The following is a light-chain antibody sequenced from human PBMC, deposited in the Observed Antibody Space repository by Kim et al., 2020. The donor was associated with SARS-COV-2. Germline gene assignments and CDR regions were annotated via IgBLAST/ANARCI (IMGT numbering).Light chain of an antibody. J-gene: IGLJ1*01. CDR3: SSYTSISTPS. CDR1: SSDVGGYNY. V-gene: IGLV2-14*03. CDR2: DVS. Sequence: GQSITISCTGTSSDVGGYNYVSWYQQHPGKAPKLMIYDVSNRPSGVSNRFSGSKSDNTASLTISGLQAEDEADYYCSSYTSISTPSFGTGTKVTVL.